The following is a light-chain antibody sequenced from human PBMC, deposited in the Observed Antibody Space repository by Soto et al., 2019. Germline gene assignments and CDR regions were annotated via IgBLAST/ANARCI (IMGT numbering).Light chain of an antibody. CDR1: QSVSSY. CDR2: DVS. CDR3: QQRGNWPRT. Sequence: EIVLTQSPATLSLSPGDTATLSCRASQSVSSYLAWYQQKPGQAPRLLIYDVSNRATGIPARFSGSGSGTDFTLTIVSLEPEDCSVYYCQQRGNWPRTFGQGTKVEIK. J-gene: IGKJ2*01. V-gene: IGKV3-11*01.